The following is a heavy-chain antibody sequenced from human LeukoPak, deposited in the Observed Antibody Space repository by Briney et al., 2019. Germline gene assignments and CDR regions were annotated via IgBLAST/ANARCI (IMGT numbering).Heavy chain of an antibody. CDR2: ISSSSSYI. CDR3: ARDTGSGKLDH. CDR1: GFTFSSYS. D-gene: IGHD1-26*01. J-gene: IGHJ4*02. Sequence: GGSLRLSCAASGFTFSSYSMNWVRQPPGKGLEWVSSISSSSSYIYYADSVKGRFTISRDNAKNSLYLQMNSLRAEDPAVYYCARDTGSGKLDHWGQGTLVTVSS. V-gene: IGHV3-21*01.